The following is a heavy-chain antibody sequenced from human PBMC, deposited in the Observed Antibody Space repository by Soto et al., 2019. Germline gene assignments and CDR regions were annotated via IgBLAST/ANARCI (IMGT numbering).Heavy chain of an antibody. Sequence: SVKVSCKASGGTFISYAISWVRQAPGQGLEWMGGTIPIFGTANYAQKFQGRVTITADESTSTAYMELSSLRSEDTAVYYCASSSDCISTSCYVPYYYYYYGMDVWG. CDR3: ASSSDCISTSCYVPYYYYYYGMDV. V-gene: IGHV1-69*13. J-gene: IGHJ6*02. D-gene: IGHD2-2*01. CDR2: TIPIFGTA. CDR1: GGTFISYA.